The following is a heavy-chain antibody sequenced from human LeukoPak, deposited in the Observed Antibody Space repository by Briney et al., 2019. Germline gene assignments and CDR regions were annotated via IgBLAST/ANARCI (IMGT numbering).Heavy chain of an antibody. J-gene: IGHJ4*02. D-gene: IGHD5-24*01. CDR3: ATSRDGYNRVFGY. CDR1: GYSFTSYW. CDR2: IYPGDSDT. Sequence: GESLKISCKGSGYSFTSYWIGWVRQMPGKGLEWMGIIYPGDSDTRYSPSFQGQVTISAHKSISTAYLQWSSLKASDTAMYYCATSRDGYNRVFGYWGQGTLVTVSS. V-gene: IGHV5-51*01.